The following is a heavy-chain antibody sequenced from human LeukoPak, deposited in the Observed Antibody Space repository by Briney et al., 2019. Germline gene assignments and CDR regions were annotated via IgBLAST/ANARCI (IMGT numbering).Heavy chain of an antibody. Sequence: SETLSLTCTVSGGSISSYYWSWIRQPPGKGLEWIGYIYYSGSTNYNPSLKSRVTISVDTSKNQFSLKLSSVTAADTAVYYCARRSSVVRGFDYWGQGTLVTVSS. J-gene: IGHJ4*02. CDR3: ARRSSVVRGFDY. CDR2: IYYSGST. D-gene: IGHD2-21*01. CDR1: GGSISSYY. V-gene: IGHV4-59*12.